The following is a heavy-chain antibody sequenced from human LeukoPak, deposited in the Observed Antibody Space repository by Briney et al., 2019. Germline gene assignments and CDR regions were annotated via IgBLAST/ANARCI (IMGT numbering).Heavy chain of an antibody. V-gene: IGHV3-74*01. J-gene: IGHJ6*02. D-gene: IGHD4-11*01. CDR1: GFTFGSYW. CDR3: ARDHVPESAELQFEGAYGMDV. Sequence: GGSLRLSCAAYGFTFGSYWMHWVRQAPGKGLVWVSRIDTDGSSTSDADSVRGRVTISRDNAKNTLYLQMNSLRAEDTAVYYCARDHVPESAELQFEGAYGMDVWGQGTTVTVSS. CDR2: IDTDGSST.